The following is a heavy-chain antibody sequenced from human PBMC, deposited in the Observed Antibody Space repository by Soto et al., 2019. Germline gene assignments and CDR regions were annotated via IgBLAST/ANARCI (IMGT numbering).Heavy chain of an antibody. D-gene: IGHD6-13*01. J-gene: IGHJ6*04. CDR3: ARGGGAAAFLDV. CDR2: INHSGST. CDR1: GGSFSGYY. V-gene: IGHV4-34*01. Sequence: SETLSLTCAVYGGSFSGYYWSWIRQPPGKGLEWIGEINHSGSTNYNPSLKSRVTISVDTSKNQFSLKLSSVTAADTAVYYCARGGGAAAFLDVWGKGTTVTVSS.